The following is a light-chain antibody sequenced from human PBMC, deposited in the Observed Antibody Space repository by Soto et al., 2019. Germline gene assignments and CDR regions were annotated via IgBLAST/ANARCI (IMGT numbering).Light chain of an antibody. CDR1: QSVTSSF. CDR3: QQFRA. V-gene: IGKV3-20*01. J-gene: IGKJ2*01. CDR2: GAS. Sequence: EIVFTQAPGTLSLSPGERATLSCRASQSVTSSFLAWYQQKPGQAPRLLIYGASSRATGIPDRFSGSGSATDFTLTISRLEPEDFAAYYCQQFRAFGQGTKLEIK.